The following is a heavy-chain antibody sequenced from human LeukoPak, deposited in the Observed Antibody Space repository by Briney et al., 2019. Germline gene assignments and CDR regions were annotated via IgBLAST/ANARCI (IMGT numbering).Heavy chain of an antibody. D-gene: IGHD3-22*01. Sequence: GGSLRLSCAASGFTFSSYWMSWVRQAPGKGLEWVANIKQDGSEKYYVDSVKGRFTISRDNAKNSLYLQMNSLRAEDTAVYYCARAGFTYYYDSSGYTKFDYWGQGTLVTASS. CDR1: GFTFSSYW. J-gene: IGHJ4*02. CDR2: IKQDGSEK. V-gene: IGHV3-7*01. CDR3: ARAGFTYYYDSSGYTKFDY.